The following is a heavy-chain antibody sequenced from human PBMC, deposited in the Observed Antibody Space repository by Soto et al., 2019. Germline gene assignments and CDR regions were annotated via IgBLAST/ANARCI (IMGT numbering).Heavy chain of an antibody. Sequence: QVQLVQSGTEVKKPGASVKISCKASGFTFTNYFFHWVRQAPRQGLEWMGIISPYDGSTNYLMSLQGSVTLTSDTSTSTVYMELSSLTSADTAVYYCARGDGRGTSGFYFYYGMDVWGHGIVVGVSS. D-gene: IGHD6-25*01. CDR1: GFTFTNYF. CDR3: ARGDGRGTSGFYFYYGMDV. V-gene: IGHV1-46*01. J-gene: IGHJ6*02. CDR2: ISPYDGST.